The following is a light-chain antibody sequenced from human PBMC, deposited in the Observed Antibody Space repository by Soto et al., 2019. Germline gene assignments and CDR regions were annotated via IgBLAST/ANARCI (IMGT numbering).Light chain of an antibody. CDR1: SGHSSYA. CDR3: QTWGTGSGV. V-gene: IGLV4-69*01. J-gene: IGLJ3*02. CDR2: LNSDGSH. Sequence: QLVLTQSPSASASLGASVQLTCTLTSGHSSYAIAWHQQQPEKGPRFLMKLNSDGSHSKGDGIPDRFSGSSSGAERFLTISSLQSEDEADYYCQTWGTGSGVFGGGTKLTVL.